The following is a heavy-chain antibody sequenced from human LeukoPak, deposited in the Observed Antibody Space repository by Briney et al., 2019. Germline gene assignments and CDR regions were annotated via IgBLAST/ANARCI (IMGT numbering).Heavy chain of an antibody. CDR3: ARGYCSSTSCQSGDY. CDR2: IYTSGST. Sequence: SETLSLTCTVSGGSLSSGSHYWSWIRQPAGKGLEWIGRIYTSGSTNYNPSLKSRVTISVDTSKNQFSLKLSSVTAADTAVYYCARGYCSSTSCQSGDYWGQGTLVTVSS. CDR1: GGSLSSGSHY. J-gene: IGHJ4*02. D-gene: IGHD2-2*01. V-gene: IGHV4-61*02.